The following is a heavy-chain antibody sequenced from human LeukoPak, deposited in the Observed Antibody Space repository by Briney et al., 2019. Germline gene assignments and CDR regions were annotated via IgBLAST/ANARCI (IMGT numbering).Heavy chain of an antibody. CDR3: AKGNYDFWSENWFDP. J-gene: IGHJ5*02. Sequence: GGSLRLSCAASGFTFSSYAMSWVRQAPGKGLEWVSAISGSGGSTYYADSVKGRFTISRDNSKNTLYPQMNSLRAEDTAVYYCAKGNYDFWSENWFDPWGQGTLVTVSS. D-gene: IGHD3-3*01. CDR2: ISGSGGST. CDR1: GFTFSSYA. V-gene: IGHV3-23*01.